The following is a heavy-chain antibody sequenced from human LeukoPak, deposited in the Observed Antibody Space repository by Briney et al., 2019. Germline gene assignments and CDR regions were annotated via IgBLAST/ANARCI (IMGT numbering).Heavy chain of an antibody. CDR2: ISTNGGGT. D-gene: IGHD6-6*01. CDR1: GFTFSRYA. J-gene: IGHJ5*02. V-gene: IGHV3-64D*09. Sequence: GGSLTLSCSASGFTFSRYAMHWVRQAPGKGLEYVSGISTNGGGTYYADSVKDRFTISRDNSKNTLYLQMSSLRAEDTAVYYCVKGGSYSSSSDLDPWGHGTLVTVSS. CDR3: VKGGSYSSSSDLDP.